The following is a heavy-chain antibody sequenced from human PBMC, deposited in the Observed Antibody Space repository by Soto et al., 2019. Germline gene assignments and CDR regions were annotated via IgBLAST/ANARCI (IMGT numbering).Heavy chain of an antibody. CDR3: VKGVAAAGTYYYYGMDV. J-gene: IGHJ6*02. CDR2: ISSNGGST. Sequence: GGSLRLSCSASGFTFSSYAMHWVRQAPGKGLEYVSAISSNGGSTYYADSVKGRFTISRDNSKNTLYLQMSSLRAEDTPVYYSVKGVAAAGTYYYYGMDVWGQGTTVTVSS. V-gene: IGHV3-64D*06. CDR1: GFTFSSYA. D-gene: IGHD6-13*01.